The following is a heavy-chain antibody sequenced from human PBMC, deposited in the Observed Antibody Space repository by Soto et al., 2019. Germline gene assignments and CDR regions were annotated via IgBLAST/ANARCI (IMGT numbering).Heavy chain of an antibody. CDR1: GGXFSGYY. D-gene: IGHD2-2*03. Sequence: SETLSLTCAVYGGXFSGYYWSWIRQPPGKGLEWIGEINHSGNTNYNPSLKSRVTISVDKSKNQFSLKLSSVTAPDTAFFYGAGAVVIVGYVFEFWANGTMFTVSP. J-gene: IGHJ3*01. CDR3: AGAVVIVGYVFEF. CDR2: INHSGNT. V-gene: IGHV4-34*01.